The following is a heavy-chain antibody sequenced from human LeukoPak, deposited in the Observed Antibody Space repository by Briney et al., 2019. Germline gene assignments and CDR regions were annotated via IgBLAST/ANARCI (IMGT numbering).Heavy chain of an antibody. J-gene: IGHJ6*03. V-gene: IGHV4-4*07. CDR1: GASINNYY. CDR2: IYITGSN. Sequence: PSETLSLTCTVSGASINNYYWSWIRQPAGKGLEWIGRIYITGSNIYNPSFKSRVTISVDPPKSQLSLKLRSVTAADTAVYYCARRTRSFSYTYGDAYYYYYMDVWGKGTTVILS. D-gene: IGHD5-18*01. CDR3: ARRTRSFSYTYGDAYYYYYMDV.